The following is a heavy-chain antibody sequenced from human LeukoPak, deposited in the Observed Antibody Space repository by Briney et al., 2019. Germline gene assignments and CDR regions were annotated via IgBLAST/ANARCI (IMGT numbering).Heavy chain of an antibody. D-gene: IGHD6-13*01. CDR2: IRSKADSYTT. CDR3: RAAADLNDY. CDR1: GFTFSSYG. J-gene: IGHJ4*02. Sequence: GRSLRLSCAASGFTFSSYGMHWVRQASGKRLEWLGRIRSKADSYTTAYAASVKGRFIVSRDDSKNTAYLQMNSLKTEDTAVYYCRAAADLNDYWGQGTLVTVSS. V-gene: IGHV3-73*01.